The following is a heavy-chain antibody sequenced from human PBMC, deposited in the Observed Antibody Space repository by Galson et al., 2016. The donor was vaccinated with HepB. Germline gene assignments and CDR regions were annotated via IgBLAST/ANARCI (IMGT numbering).Heavy chain of an antibody. V-gene: IGHV1-18*04. CDR3: AKGTTGFHSSVGVVTYGMDV. CDR2: IAAYNGDT. D-gene: IGHD3-3*01. J-gene: IGHJ6*02. CDR1: GYPFMSYA. Sequence: SCKASGYPFMSYAITWVRQSRGKGLEWVGWIAAYNGDTEYAQKLRDRVTLTTDTSTNTAHMELRSLTSDDTAVYYCAKGTTGFHSSVGVVTYGMDVWGQGTTVTVSS.